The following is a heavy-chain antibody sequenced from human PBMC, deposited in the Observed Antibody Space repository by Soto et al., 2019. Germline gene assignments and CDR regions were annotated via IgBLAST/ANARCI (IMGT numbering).Heavy chain of an antibody. D-gene: IGHD6-13*01. Sequence: QGTLKVSGPVLVKPIETFTLTCTVSGFSLSIARMGVSWIRLPPGKALAWLAHIFSNDEKSPSTSLKSRLTIYKGTSKSHVVLTMSNMDPVDTATNCWARIEAAGTRGWSAPRDQGT. J-gene: IGHJ5*02. V-gene: IGHV2-26*01. CDR2: IFSNDEK. CDR1: GFSLSIARMG. CDR3: ARIEAAGTRGWSAP.